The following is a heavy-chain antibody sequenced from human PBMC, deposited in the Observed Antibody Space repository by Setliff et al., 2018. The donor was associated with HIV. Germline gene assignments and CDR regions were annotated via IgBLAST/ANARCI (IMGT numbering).Heavy chain of an antibody. J-gene: IGHJ3*01. CDR3: ARAPPGIQNDAFDV. CDR1: GGSIRSGSYY. CDR2: IYTNGYT. V-gene: IGHV4-61*09. Sequence: PSETLSLTCTVSGGSIRSGSYYWTWIRQPAGKGPEWIGHIYTNGYTNYNPSLKSRVTISVETSRDQFSLQLTSVTAADTAVYYCARAPPGIQNDAFDVWGQGTMVTVSS.